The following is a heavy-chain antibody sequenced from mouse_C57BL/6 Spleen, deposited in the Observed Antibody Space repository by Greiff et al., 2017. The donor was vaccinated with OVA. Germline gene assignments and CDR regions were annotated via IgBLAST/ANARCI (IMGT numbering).Heavy chain of an antibody. CDR3: ARGNYYGSSYSAWFAY. D-gene: IGHD1-1*01. J-gene: IGHJ3*01. CDR2: ISSGSSTI. Sequence: EVKLVESGGGLVKPGGSLKLSCAASGFTFSDYGMHWVRQAPEKGLEWVAYISSGSSTIYYADTVKGRFTISRDNAKNTLFLQMTSLRSEDTAMYYCARGNYYGSSYSAWFAYWGQGTLVTVSA. V-gene: IGHV5-17*01. CDR1: GFTFSDYG.